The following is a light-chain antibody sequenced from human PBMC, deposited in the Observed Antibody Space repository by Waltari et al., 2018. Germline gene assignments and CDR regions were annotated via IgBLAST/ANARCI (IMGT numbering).Light chain of an antibody. CDR1: QGITNS. J-gene: IGKJ2*01. V-gene: IGKV1-17*03. Sequence: DIQMTQSPSAMSASVGDRVTITCRASQGITNSLAWFQQRPRKAPKRLIYSASILQSGVPSRFSGSGSGAEFTLTISSLQPEDFATYYCLQHKSHTYTFGQGTKLELK. CDR3: LQHKSHTYT. CDR2: SAS.